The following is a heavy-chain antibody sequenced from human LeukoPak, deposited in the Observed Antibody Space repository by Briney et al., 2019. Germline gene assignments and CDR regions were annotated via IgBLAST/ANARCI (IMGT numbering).Heavy chain of an antibody. CDR1: GFTFSNHV. CDR2: TSGSGGST. V-gene: IGHV3-23*01. J-gene: IGHJ3*02. D-gene: IGHD4-17*01. Sequence: PGGSLRLSCAASGFTFSNHVMNWVRQAPGKGLEWVSSTSGSGGSTYYADSVKGRFTVSRDNSKKTLYLQMNSLRVDDTAVYYCAKGGASVTDAPHGDVVTTTLDGFDIWGQGTMVTVSS. CDR3: AKGGASVTDAPHGDVVTTTLDGFDI.